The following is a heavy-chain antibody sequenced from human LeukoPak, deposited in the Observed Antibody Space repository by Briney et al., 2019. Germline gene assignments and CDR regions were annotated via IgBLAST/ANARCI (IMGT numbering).Heavy chain of an antibody. Sequence: TSETLSLTCTVSGGSISSYYWSWIRQPPGKGLEWIGYIYYSGSTNYNPSLKSRVTISVDTSKNQFSLKLSSVTAADTAVYYCARIGDDYDAGYWGQGTLVTVSS. J-gene: IGHJ4*02. CDR3: ARIGDDYDAGY. V-gene: IGHV4-59*01. D-gene: IGHD4-17*01. CDR1: GGSISSYY. CDR2: IYYSGST.